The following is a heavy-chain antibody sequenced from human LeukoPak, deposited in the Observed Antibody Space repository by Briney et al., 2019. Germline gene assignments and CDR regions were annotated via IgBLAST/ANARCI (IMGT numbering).Heavy chain of an antibody. CDR1: GGTFSSDT. D-gene: IGHD5-18*01. CDR2: IIPIFGTA. J-gene: IGHJ6*03. CDR3: ARGGYSYGSTYYYYYYMDV. Sequence: SVKVSCKASGGTFSSDTISWVRQAPGQGLEWMGGIIPIFGTANYAQKFQGRVTITTDESTSTAYMELSSLRSEDTAVYYCARGGYSYGSTYYYYYYMDVWGKGTTVTVSS. V-gene: IGHV1-69*05.